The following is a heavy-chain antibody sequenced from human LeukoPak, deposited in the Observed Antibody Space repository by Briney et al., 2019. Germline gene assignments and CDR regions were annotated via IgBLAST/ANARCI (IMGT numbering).Heavy chain of an antibody. CDR2: ISAYSGNT. J-gene: IGHJ6*03. Sequence: ASVKLSHNASGYTFTSYGISWVRQAPGQGLEWMGWISAYSGNTNYAQKLQGRVTMTTDTSTSTAYMELRSLRSDDTAVYYCAREGAQYQLRNYMDVWGKGTPVTVSS. D-gene: IGHD2-2*01. V-gene: IGHV1-18*01. CDR1: GYTFTSYG. CDR3: AREGAQYQLRNYMDV.